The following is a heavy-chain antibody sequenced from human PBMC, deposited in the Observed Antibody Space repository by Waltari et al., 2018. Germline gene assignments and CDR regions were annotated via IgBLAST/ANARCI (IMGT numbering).Heavy chain of an antibody. D-gene: IGHD4-17*01. V-gene: IGHV1-69*08. Sequence: QVQLVQSGAEVKKPGSSVKVSCKASGGTFSSYAISWVRQAPGQGLEWMGRIIPIFCTENYAQKFQGRVTITADKSTSTAYMELGSLRSEDTAVYYCARGGGPTVTTYGMDVWGQGTTVTVSS. CDR1: GGTFSSYA. CDR3: ARGGGPTVTTYGMDV. CDR2: IIPIFCTE. J-gene: IGHJ6*02.